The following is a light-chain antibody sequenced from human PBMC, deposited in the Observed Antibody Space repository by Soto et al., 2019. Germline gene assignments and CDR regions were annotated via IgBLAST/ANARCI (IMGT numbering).Light chain of an antibody. V-gene: IGLV2-14*01. J-gene: IGLJ1*01. CDR2: GVT. CDR3: SSYTSASTLLYL. Sequence: QSALTQPASVSGSPGQSITISCTGTSSDVGGYNYVSWYQQHPGIAPKLLIYGVTNRPSGVSTRFSGSKSGNTASLTISGLQADDEADYHCSSYTSASTLLYLFGTGTKVT. CDR1: SSDVGGYNY.